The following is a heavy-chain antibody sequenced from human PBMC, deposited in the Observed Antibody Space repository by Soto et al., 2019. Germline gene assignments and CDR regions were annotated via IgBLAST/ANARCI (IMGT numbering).Heavy chain of an antibody. D-gene: IGHD3-22*01. CDR3: ARTGSYYYDSSGYFWPAFDI. CDR2: IYHSGST. Sequence: PSETLSLTCTVSGGSISSSNWWSWVRQPPGKGLEWIGEIYHSGSTNYNPSLKSRVAIFVDTSKNQFSLKLSSVTAADTAVYYCARTGSYYYDSSGYFWPAFDIWGQGTMVTVSS. J-gene: IGHJ3*02. V-gene: IGHV4-4*02. CDR1: GGSISSSNW.